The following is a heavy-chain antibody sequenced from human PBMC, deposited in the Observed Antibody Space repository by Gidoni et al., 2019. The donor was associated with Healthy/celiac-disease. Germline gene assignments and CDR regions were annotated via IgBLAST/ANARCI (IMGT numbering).Heavy chain of an antibody. J-gene: IGHJ3*02. CDR1: GFTFSDHY. V-gene: IGHV3-72*01. Sequence: EVQLVESGGGLVQPGGSLRLSCAASGFTFSDHYMDWARQAPGKGLEWVGRTRNKANSYTTEYAASVKGRFTISRDDSKNSLYLQMNSLKTEDTAVYYCAMTKRYCSSTSCSSDAFDIWGQGTMVTVSS. CDR3: AMTKRYCSSTSCSSDAFDI. CDR2: TRNKANSYTT. D-gene: IGHD2-2*01.